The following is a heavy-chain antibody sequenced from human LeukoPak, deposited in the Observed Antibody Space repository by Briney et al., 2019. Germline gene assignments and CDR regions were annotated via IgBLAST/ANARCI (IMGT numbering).Heavy chain of an antibody. CDR2: IIPMLGTP. D-gene: IGHD3-22*01. J-gene: IGHJ3*02. CDR3: ARARYYFDSSGYPNDALDM. V-gene: IGHV1-69*13. Sequence: ASVKVSCKASGGTFSSYGITWVRQGPGQGLEWMGGIIPMLGTPNSAQKFQGRVTITADEATSTVYMELSSLRSEDTAVYYCARARYYFDSSGYPNDALDMWGQGTMVTVSS. CDR1: GGTFSSYG.